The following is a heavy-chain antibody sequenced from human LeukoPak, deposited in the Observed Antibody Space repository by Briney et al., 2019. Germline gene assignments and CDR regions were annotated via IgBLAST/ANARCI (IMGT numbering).Heavy chain of an antibody. CDR1: GSAFSSSG. V-gene: IGHV3-30*02. D-gene: IGHD1-26*01. CDR2: IWYDGSNE. CDR3: AKDYGWNAIVRATAGFDF. Sequence: GGSLRLFCATSGSAFSSSGMHWVRQARGRGREGGAVIWYDGSNEYYADSVKGRFTISRDNSKNTLYLQMNSLRAEDTAVYYCAKDYGWNAIVRATAGFDFWGQGTLVTVSS. J-gene: IGHJ4*02.